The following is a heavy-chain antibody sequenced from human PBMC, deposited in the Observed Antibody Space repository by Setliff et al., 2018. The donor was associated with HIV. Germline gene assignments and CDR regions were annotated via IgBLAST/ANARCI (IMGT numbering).Heavy chain of an antibody. CDR2: IHTEQGFP. CDR1: GYSFINYA. CDR3: AVDRHAFDI. J-gene: IGHJ3*02. Sequence: ASVKVSCKASGYSFINYAINWLRQAPGRGLEWMGWIHTEQGFPMYAQGFTGRFVFSLDPSVDTAYLQINSLTPDDGGVYYCAVDRHAFDIWGQGTVVTVSS. V-gene: IGHV7-4-1*02. D-gene: IGHD5-12*01.